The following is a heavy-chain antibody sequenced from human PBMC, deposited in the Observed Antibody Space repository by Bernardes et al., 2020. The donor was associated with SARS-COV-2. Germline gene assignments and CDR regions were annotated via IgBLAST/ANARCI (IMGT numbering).Heavy chain of an antibody. CDR2: ISGSSGTI. D-gene: IGHD5-18*01. J-gene: IGHJ4*02. Sequence: GGSLRLSCAASGFMFSAYSMNWVRQAPGKGLEWVSYISGSSGTIYYADSVKGRFTISRDNAKNSLYLQMNSLRDEDTAVYYCARDQTSGYSSGYWSPLYFFDYWGQGTLVTVSS. V-gene: IGHV3-48*02. CDR3: ARDQTSGYSSGYWSPLYFFDY. CDR1: GFMFSAYS.